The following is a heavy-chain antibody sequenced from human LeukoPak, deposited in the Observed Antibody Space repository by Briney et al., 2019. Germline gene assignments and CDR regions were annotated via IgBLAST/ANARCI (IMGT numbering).Heavy chain of an antibody. Sequence: PSETLSLTCTVSGGSISSGSYYWSWIRQPAGKGLEWIGRIYTSGSTNYNPSLKSRVTISVDTSKNQFSLKLSSVTAADTAVYYCARAPFIWDDLTHAFDIWGQGTMVTVSS. J-gene: IGHJ3*02. CDR3: ARAPFIWDDLTHAFDI. D-gene: IGHD3-16*01. V-gene: IGHV4-61*02. CDR1: GGSISSGSYY. CDR2: IYTSGST.